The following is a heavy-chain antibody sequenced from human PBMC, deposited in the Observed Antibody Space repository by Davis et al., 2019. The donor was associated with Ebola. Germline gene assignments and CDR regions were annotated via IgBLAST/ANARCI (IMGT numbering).Heavy chain of an antibody. V-gene: IGHV4-59*01. Sequence: PSETLSLTCTVSGDSMSRYYWNWIRQAPGKTPEWIGYVYYGKTIYNPSLKSRATIFVDTSKNAFSLKLTSVTAADTAVYYCARDHDPYGRRYKYRPPNAFDLWGPGTLVAVSS. CDR3: ARDHDPYGRRYKYRPPNAFDL. D-gene: IGHD2-15*01. J-gene: IGHJ3*01. CDR1: GDSMSRYY. CDR2: VYYGKT.